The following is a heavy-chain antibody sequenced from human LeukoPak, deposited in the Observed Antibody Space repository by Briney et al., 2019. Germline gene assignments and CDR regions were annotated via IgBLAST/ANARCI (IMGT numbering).Heavy chain of an antibody. J-gene: IGHJ6*03. D-gene: IGHD3-10*02. V-gene: IGHV3-48*03. CDR1: GFTFSSYE. CDR2: ISSSGTMI. CDR3: ARDVPTSYYYTDV. Sequence: GGSLRLSCSASGFTFSSYEMIWVRQAPGKGLEWVSYISSSGTMIYYPDSVKGRFTISRDNAENSLYLQMNSLRAEDTAVYYCARDVPTSYYYTDVWGKGTTVTVSS.